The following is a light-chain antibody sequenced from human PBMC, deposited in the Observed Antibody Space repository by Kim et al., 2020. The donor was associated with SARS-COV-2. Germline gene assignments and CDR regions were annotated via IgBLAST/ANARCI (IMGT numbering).Light chain of an antibody. Sequence: SYELTQPPSVSVSPGQTASINCSGDKLGDKYACWYQQKPGQSPVLVIYQDSKRPSGIPERFSGSNSGNTATLTISGTQAMDEADYYCQACDSSTEVFGTGTKVTVL. CDR1: KLGDKY. V-gene: IGLV3-1*01. CDR3: QACDSSTEV. J-gene: IGLJ1*01. CDR2: QDS.